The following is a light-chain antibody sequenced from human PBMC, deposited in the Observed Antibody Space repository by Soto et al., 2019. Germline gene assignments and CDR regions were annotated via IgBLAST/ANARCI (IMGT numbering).Light chain of an antibody. J-gene: IGKJ1*01. Sequence: ETVVTQSPGTLSLSPGERATLSCRASQSVSGSYLAWYQQKHGQAPSILIHTASNRATGIPDRFSGSGSGTDFTLSLSRLVPEDCAVDYYQHHGSSPNSWTFGPGTKVEIK. V-gene: IGKV3-20*01. CDR3: QHHGSSPNSWT. CDR1: QSVSGSY. CDR2: TAS.